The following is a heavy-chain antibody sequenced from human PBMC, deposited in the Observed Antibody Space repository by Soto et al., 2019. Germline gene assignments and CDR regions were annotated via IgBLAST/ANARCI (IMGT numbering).Heavy chain of an antibody. V-gene: IGHV3-30*18. D-gene: IGHD1-26*01. CDR3: AKDPPSGSSDAFDI. CDR1: GFTFSSYG. Sequence: PGGSLRLSCAASGFTFSSYGMHWVRQAPGKGLEWVAVISYDGSNKYYADSVKGRFTISRDNPKNTLYLQMNSLRAEDTAVYYCAKDPPSGSSDAFDIWGQGTRGTVS. CDR2: ISYDGSNK. J-gene: IGHJ3*02.